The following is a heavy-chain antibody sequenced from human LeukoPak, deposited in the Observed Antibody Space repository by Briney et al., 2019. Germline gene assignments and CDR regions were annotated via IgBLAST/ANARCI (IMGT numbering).Heavy chain of an antibody. CDR1: GFTFDDYG. V-gene: IGHV3-20*04. J-gene: IGHJ4*02. Sequence: GGSLRLSCAASGFTFDDYGMSWVRQAPGKGLEWVSGINWNGGSTGYADSVKGRFTISRDNAKNSLYLQMNSLRAEDTAVYYCARDDYGDHPLDYWGQGTLVTVSS. CDR2: INWNGGST. CDR3: ARDDYGDHPLDY. D-gene: IGHD4-17*01.